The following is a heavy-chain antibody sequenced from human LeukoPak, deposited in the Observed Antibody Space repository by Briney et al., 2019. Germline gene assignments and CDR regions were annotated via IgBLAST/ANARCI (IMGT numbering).Heavy chain of an antibody. CDR2: IYYSGST. CDR3: ARGLAGFYGSGSFYFDY. V-gene: IGHV4-39*06. Sequence: SETLSLTCTVSGGSISSSSYYWGWIRQPPGKGLEWIGSIYYSGSTYYNPSLKSRVTISVDTSKNQFPLKLRSVTAADTAVYYCARGLAGFYGSGSFYFDYWGQGTLVTVSS. J-gene: IGHJ4*02. D-gene: IGHD3-10*01. CDR1: GGSISSSSYY.